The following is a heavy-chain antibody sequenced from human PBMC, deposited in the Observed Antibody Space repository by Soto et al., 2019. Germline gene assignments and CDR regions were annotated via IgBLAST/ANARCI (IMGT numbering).Heavy chain of an antibody. CDR3: ARRYGYIFDE. CDR1: GGSISSSSYY. D-gene: IGHD1-1*01. CDR2: IYYSGST. V-gene: IGHV4-39*07. J-gene: IGHJ4*02. Sequence: PSETLSLTCTVSGGSISSSSYYWGWIRQPPGKGLEWIGSIYYSGSTNYNPSLKSRVTISVDTSKNQFSLKLSSVTAADTALYYCARRYGYIFDEWGQGTLVTVSS.